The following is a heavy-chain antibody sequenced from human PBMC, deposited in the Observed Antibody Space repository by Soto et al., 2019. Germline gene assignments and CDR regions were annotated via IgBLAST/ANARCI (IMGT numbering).Heavy chain of an antibody. CDR1: GGSVSSGGYS. CDR2: IYHSGST. D-gene: IGHD2-2*01. CDR3: ARVPDR. J-gene: IGHJ5*02. Sequence: SETLSLTCAVSGGSVSSGGYSWSWIRQPPGKGLEWIGYIYHSGSTYYNPSLKSRVTISVDRSKNQFSLKLSSVTAADTAVYYCARVPDRWGQGTLVTVSS. V-gene: IGHV4-30-2*01.